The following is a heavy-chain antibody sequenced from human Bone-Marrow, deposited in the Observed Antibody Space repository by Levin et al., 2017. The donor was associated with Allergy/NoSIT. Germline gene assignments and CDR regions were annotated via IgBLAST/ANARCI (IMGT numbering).Heavy chain of an antibody. D-gene: IGHD2-15*01. V-gene: IGHV4-59*01. J-gene: IGHJ4*01. Sequence: SQTLSLTCTVSGGSSSDYYWSWIRQPPGRGLEFIGYIYYSGSTRYNPSLKSRVTISVDRSKNQFSLRLNSVTAADTAVYYCAGGEGYCSGGSCYSDFDYWGHGTLVTVSS. CDR3: AGGEGYCSGGSCYSDFDY. CDR1: GGSSSDYY. CDR2: IYYSGST.